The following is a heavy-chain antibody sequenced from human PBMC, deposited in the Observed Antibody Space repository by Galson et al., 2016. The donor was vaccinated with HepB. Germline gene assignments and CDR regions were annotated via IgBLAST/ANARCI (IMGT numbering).Heavy chain of an antibody. CDR2: IYSGGNT. CDR3: ARESSGSWYFDL. D-gene: IGHD3-10*01. CDR1: GFTVSRNY. V-gene: IGHV3-53*01. Sequence: SLRLSCAASGFTVSRNYMSWVRQAPGKGLEWVSVIYSGGNTYYADSVKGRFTISRDNSKNTLYLQMNSLRAEDTAVYYCARESSGSWYFDLWGRGTLVTVSS. J-gene: IGHJ2*01.